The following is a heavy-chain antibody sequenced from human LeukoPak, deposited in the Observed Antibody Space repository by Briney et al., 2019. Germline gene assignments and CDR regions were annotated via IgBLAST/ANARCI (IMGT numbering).Heavy chain of an antibody. J-gene: IGHJ5*02. Sequence: SQTLSLTCAISGDSVSSNSDAWNWIRQSPSSGLEWLGRTYYRSKWYNDYAVSVKSRITINPDTSKNQFSLQLNSVTPEDTAVYYCARASSITIFGVTRYWFDPWGQGTLVTVSS. V-gene: IGHV6-1*01. CDR1: GDSVSSNSDA. CDR3: ARASSITIFGVTRYWFDP. D-gene: IGHD3-3*01. CDR2: TYYRSKWYN.